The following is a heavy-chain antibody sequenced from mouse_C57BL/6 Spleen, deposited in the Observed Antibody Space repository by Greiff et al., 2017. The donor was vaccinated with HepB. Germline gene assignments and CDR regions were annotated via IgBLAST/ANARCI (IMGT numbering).Heavy chain of an antibody. J-gene: IGHJ3*01. CDR2: IDPNSGGT. CDR3: ARQFITTVVDWFAY. V-gene: IGHV1-72*01. CDR1: GYTFTSYW. Sequence: QVQLQQPGAELVKPGASVKLSCKASGYTFTSYWMHWVKQRPGRGLEWIGRIDPNSGGTKYNEKFKSKATLTVDKPSSTAYMQLSSLTSEDSAVYDCARQFITTVVDWFAYWGQGTLVTVSA. D-gene: IGHD1-1*01.